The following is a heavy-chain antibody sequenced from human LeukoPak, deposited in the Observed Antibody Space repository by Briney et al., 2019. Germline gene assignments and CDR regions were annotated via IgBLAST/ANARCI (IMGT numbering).Heavy chain of an antibody. J-gene: IGHJ4*02. D-gene: IGHD3/OR15-3a*01. Sequence: GGSLRLSCAASGFTFSSYSMHWVRQAPGKGLEWLTLISYHGSNQEYTDSVKGRFTISRDNSKNSLFLQMNSLKTEDTAVYFCARSPERLGQGYLDSWGQGTLVTVSS. CDR3: ARSPERLGQGYLDS. CDR1: GFTFSSYS. CDR2: ISYHGSNQ. V-gene: IGHV3-30*04.